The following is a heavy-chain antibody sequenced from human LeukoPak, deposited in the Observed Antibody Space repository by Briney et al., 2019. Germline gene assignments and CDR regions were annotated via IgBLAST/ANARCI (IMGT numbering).Heavy chain of an antibody. CDR2: INPNSGGT. J-gene: IGHJ6*02. V-gene: IGHV1-2*02. CDR3: ARSRMTTVATPYYYGMDV. Sequence: GASVKVSCKASGYTFSGYHMHWVRQAPGQGLEWMGWINPNSGGTNYAQKFQGRVTVTRDTSISTAYMELSRLRSDDTAVYYCARSRMTTVATPYYYGMDVWGQGTTVIVSS. D-gene: IGHD4-23*01. CDR1: GYTFSGYH.